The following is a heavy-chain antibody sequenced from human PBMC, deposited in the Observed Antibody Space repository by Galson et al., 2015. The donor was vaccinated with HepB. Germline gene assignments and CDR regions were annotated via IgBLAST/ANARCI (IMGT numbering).Heavy chain of an antibody. Sequence: QSGAEVKKPGESLKISCKGSGYSFTSYWIGWVRQMPGKGLEWMGIIYPGDSDTRYSPSFQGQVTISADKSISTAYLQWSSLKASDTAMYYCARHPGWLQSAEGIDYWGQGTLVTVSS. J-gene: IGHJ4*02. CDR3: ARHPGWLQSAEGIDY. CDR1: GYSFTSYW. CDR2: IYPGDSDT. V-gene: IGHV5-51*01. D-gene: IGHD5-24*01.